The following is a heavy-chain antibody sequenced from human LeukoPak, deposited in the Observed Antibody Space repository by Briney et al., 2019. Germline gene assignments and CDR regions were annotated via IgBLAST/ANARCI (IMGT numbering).Heavy chain of an antibody. CDR3: AKVGLDYYGSGSDYYYMDV. CDR2: ISGSGGST. J-gene: IGHJ6*03. Sequence: PGGSLRLSCAASGFTFSTFAMIWVRQPPGKGLEWVSAISGSGGSTYYADSVKGRFTISRDNSKNTLYLQMNSLRAEDTAVYYCAKVGLDYYGSGSDYYYMDVWGKGTTVTVSS. D-gene: IGHD3-10*01. V-gene: IGHV3-23*01. CDR1: GFTFSTFA.